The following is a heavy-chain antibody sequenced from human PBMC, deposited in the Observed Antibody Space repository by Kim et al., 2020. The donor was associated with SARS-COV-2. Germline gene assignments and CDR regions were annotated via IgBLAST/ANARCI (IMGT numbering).Heavy chain of an antibody. CDR1: GFTFSSYE. CDR2: ISSSGSTI. V-gene: IGHV3-48*03. Sequence: GGSLRLSCAASGFTFSSYEMNWVRQAPGKGLEWVSYISSSGSTIYYADSVKGRFTISRDNAKNSLYLQMNSLRAEDTAVYYCARGLARYCSSTSCYSGFDYWGQGTLVTVSS. D-gene: IGHD2-2*01. J-gene: IGHJ4*02. CDR3: ARGLARYCSSTSCYSGFDY.